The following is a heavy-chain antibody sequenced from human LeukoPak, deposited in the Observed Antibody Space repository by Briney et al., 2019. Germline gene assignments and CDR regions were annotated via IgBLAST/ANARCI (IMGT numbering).Heavy chain of an antibody. CDR1: GFTFSSYG. Sequence: GGSLRPSCAASGFTFSSYGMHWVRQAPGKGLEWVAVISYDGSNKYYADSVKGRFTISRDNSKNTLYLQMNSLRAEDTAVYYCAKDMTRYCSSTSCYAGYWGQGTLVTVSS. J-gene: IGHJ4*02. V-gene: IGHV3-30*18. D-gene: IGHD2-2*01. CDR2: ISYDGSNK. CDR3: AKDMTRYCSSTSCYAGY.